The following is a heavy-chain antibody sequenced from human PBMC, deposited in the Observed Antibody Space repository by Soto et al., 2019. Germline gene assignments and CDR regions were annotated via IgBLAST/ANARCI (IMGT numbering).Heavy chain of an antibody. J-gene: IGHJ4*02. V-gene: IGHV3-15*05. Sequence: EVQLVESGGGLVQPGGSLRLSCAASGFTFINAWMSWVRQATGKGLEWVGHIKSNTDGGKTDYAAPVKGRFTISRDDSKDMLYLQMNSLKTEDTAVYYCATRAAFWISYSFFFDYWGRGTLVTVSS. CDR1: GFTFINAW. CDR3: ATRAAFWISYSFFFDY. CDR2: IKSNTDGGKT. D-gene: IGHD3-3*01.